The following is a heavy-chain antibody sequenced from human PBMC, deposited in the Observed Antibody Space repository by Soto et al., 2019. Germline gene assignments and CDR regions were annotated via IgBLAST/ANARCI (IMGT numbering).Heavy chain of an antibody. CDR1: GYIFTSYW. Sequence: PGESLKISCNGSGYIFTSYWISWGRQMPEKGLEWMGRIDPSDSYTNYSPSFQGHVTISADKSISTAYLQWSSLKASDTAMYYCASLISDYYYGMDVWGQGTTVTVSS. CDR2: IDPSDSYT. CDR3: ASLISDYYYGMDV. V-gene: IGHV5-10-1*01. J-gene: IGHJ6*02.